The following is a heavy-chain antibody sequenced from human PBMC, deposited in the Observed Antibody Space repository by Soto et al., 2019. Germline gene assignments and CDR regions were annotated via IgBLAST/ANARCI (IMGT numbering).Heavy chain of an antibody. Sequence: QVQLVQSGAEVKKPGSSVKVSCKASGGTFSSYAISWVRQAPGQGLEWMGGIIPIFGTANYAQKFQGRVTITADESTSTAYMELSSLRSEDTAVYYCARSVERYRTTGDAFDIWGQGTMVTVSS. CDR3: ARSVERYRTTGDAFDI. CDR1: GGTFSSYA. D-gene: IGHD1-1*01. J-gene: IGHJ3*02. V-gene: IGHV1-69*01. CDR2: IIPIFGTA.